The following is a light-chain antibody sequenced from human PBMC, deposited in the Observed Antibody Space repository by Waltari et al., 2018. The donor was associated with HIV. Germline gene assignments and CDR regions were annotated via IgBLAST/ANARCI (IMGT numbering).Light chain of an antibody. CDR1: TSTIGSNS. Sequence: QSVVTQPPSASGTPGQRITISCSGTTSTIGSNSVNWYQHLPGTAPKFLIYTNNQRPSGVPDRCSGSKSGTSASLAISGIQSEDEADYYCAAWDNSLNAYVFGTGTKVTVL. V-gene: IGLV1-44*01. CDR2: TNN. J-gene: IGLJ1*01. CDR3: AAWDNSLNAYV.